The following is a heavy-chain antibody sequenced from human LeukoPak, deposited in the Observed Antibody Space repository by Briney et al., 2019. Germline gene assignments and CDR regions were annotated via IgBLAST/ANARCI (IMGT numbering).Heavy chain of an antibody. CDR2: ISSSGSTI. CDR1: GFTFSDYY. CDR3: AKGSGSYLSPLYYFDY. J-gene: IGHJ4*02. Sequence: GGSLRLSRAASGFTFSDYYMSWIRQAPGKGLEWVSYISSSGSTIYYADSVKGRFTISRDNAKNSLYLQMNSLRAEDTAVYYCAKGSGSYLSPLYYFDYWGQGTLVTVSS. D-gene: IGHD1-26*01. V-gene: IGHV3-11*01.